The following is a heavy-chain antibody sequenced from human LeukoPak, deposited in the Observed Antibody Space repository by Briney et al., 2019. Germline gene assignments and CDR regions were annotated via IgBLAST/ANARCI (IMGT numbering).Heavy chain of an antibody. CDR3: AKEFDSSGYSAFDT. J-gene: IGHJ3*02. CDR1: EFTFSSYG. V-gene: IGHV3-33*06. D-gene: IGHD3-22*01. CDR2: IWYDGSNK. Sequence: PGGSLRLSCAASEFTFSSYGMHWVRQAPGKGLEWVAVIWYDGSNKYYADSVKGRFTISRDNSKNTLYLQMNSLRAEDTAVYYCAKEFDSSGYSAFDTWGQGTMVTVSS.